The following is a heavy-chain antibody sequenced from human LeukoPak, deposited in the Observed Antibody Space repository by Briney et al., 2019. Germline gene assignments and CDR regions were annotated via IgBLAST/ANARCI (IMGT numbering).Heavy chain of an antibody. J-gene: IGHJ3*02. CDR1: GFIFTNGW. CDR3: TTSSRYLYDI. Sequence: GGSLRLSCAASGFIFTNGWMTWVRQTPGKRLEWVGRIKRETEGGTKEYAEPVIDRFIITRDDKNNTVSLQMNSLKIEDTALYYCTTSSRYLYDIWGQGTMVTVSS. D-gene: IGHD1-14*01. V-gene: IGHV3-15*01. CDR2: IKRETEGGTK.